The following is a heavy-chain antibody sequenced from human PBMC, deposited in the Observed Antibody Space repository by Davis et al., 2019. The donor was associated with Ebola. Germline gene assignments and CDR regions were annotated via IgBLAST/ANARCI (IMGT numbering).Heavy chain of an antibody. CDR3: ARAYYCSSTSCFYYYYYGMDV. Sequence: SETLSLTCAVYGGSFSGYYWSWIRQPPGKGLEWIGEINHSGSTNYNPSLKSRVTISVDTSKNQFSLKLSSVTAADTAVYYCARAYYCSSTSCFYYYYYGMDVWGQGTTVTVSS. CDR2: INHSGST. V-gene: IGHV4-34*01. CDR1: GGSFSGYY. J-gene: IGHJ6*02. D-gene: IGHD2-2*01.